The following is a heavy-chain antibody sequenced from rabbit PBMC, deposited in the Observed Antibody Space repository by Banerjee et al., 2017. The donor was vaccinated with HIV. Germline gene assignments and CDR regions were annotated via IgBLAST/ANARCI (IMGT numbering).Heavy chain of an antibody. CDR3: ARDGSGGISYYFNL. CDR2: INAVTGKA. V-gene: IGHV1S45*01. CDR1: GYSFSNKAV. J-gene: IGHJ4*01. Sequence: QEQLVESGGGLVRPEGSLKLSCTASGYSFSNKAVLCWVRQAPGKGLQWIACINAVTGKAVYATWAKGRFTFSKTSSTTVTLQMTSLTAADTATYFCARDGSGGISYYFNLWGPGTLVTVS. D-gene: IGHD1-1*01.